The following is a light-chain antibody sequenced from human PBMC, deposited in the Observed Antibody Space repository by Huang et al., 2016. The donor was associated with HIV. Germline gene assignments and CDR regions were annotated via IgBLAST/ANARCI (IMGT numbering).Light chain of an antibody. CDR1: QSVSHY. J-gene: IGKJ4*01. V-gene: IGKV3-11*01. CDR3: QESDTWPRLT. CDR2: GAS. Sequence: IVLTQSPASLSLSPGERATLSCRASQSVSHYLAWYQHKPGQPPRLRIYGASRRDTDIPTRFNGTGSGTDFTLTISSLETEDSAVYYCQESDTWPRLTLGGGTKVEIK.